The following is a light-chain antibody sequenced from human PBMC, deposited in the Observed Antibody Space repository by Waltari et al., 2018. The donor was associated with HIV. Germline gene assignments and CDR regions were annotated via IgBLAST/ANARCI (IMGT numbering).Light chain of an antibody. J-gene: IGKJ4*01. CDR2: LGS. CDR3: MQALQTPLT. V-gene: IGKV2-28*01. Sequence: IVMTQPPFSLPVTPGEAASISCRYSQSLLHSNGHNYLNWYIKKPGQSPHLLIFLGSNRCSGVPDRFSGSGSGTDFTLKIKKVEAEDVGVYFCMQALQTPLTFGGGTKVEIK. CDR1: QSLLHSNGHNY.